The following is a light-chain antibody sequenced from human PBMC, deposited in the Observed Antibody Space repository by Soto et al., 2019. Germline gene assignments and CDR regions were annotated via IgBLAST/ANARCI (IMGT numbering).Light chain of an antibody. CDR3: CSYAGHSLWV. CDR2: DVI. Sequence: QSALTQPRSVSGSPGQSVTISCTGTSSDVGGSNLVSWYQQHAGRAPKLVIYDVIKRPSGVPDRFSGSKSGNTASLTISGLQVEDEADYYCCSYAGHSLWVFGGGTKVTVL. V-gene: IGLV2-11*01. J-gene: IGLJ3*02. CDR1: SSDVGGSNL.